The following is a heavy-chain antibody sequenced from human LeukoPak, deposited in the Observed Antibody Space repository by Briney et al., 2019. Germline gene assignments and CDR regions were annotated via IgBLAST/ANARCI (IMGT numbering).Heavy chain of an antibody. D-gene: IGHD3-22*01. CDR1: GYTFTGYY. CDR3: ARDSAYYYDSSGYYGWDAFDI. V-gene: IGHV1-2*05. Sequence: ASVKVSCKASGYTFTGYYMHWVRQAPGQGLEWMGRINPNSGGTNYAQKFQGRVTMTRDTSISTAYMELSRLRSDDTVVYYCARDSAYYYDSSGYYGWDAFDIWGQGTMVTVSS. CDR2: INPNSGGT. J-gene: IGHJ3*02.